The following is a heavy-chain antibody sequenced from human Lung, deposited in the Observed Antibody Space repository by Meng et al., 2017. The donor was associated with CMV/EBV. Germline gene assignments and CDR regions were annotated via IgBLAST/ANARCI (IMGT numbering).Heavy chain of an antibody. D-gene: IGHD1-14*01. Sequence: SETLSLTCSVSGGSISSTSDYWGWIRQPPGKGLEWIGSIYYSGTTYYNPSLKSRVTVSVDTSKNHLSLTLSAVTAADTAVYYCARRPPALTGNLFDPWGQGXLVTVSS. CDR2: IYYSGTT. CDR3: ARRPPALTGNLFDP. J-gene: IGHJ5*02. V-gene: IGHV4-39*02. CDR1: GGSISSTSDY.